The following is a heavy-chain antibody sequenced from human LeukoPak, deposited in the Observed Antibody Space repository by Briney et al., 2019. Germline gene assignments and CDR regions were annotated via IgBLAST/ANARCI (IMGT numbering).Heavy chain of an antibody. D-gene: IGHD5-18*01. Sequence: SETLSLTCTVSGGSISSSSYYWGWIRQPPGKGLEWIGSIYYSGSTYYNPSLKSRVTISVDTSKNQFSLKLSSVTAADTAVYYCARRGYSYGYVGFDYWGQGTLVTVSS. CDR3: ARRGYSYGYVGFDY. J-gene: IGHJ4*02. CDR1: GGSISSSSYY. CDR2: IYYSGST. V-gene: IGHV4-39*07.